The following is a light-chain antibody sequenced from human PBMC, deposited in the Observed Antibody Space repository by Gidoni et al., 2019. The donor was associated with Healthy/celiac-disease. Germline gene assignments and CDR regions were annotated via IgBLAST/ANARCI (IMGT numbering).Light chain of an antibody. J-gene: IGKJ1*01. CDR3: QQYGSSPWT. Sequence: EIVLTQSAGTLSLSPGERATLSCRASQRVSSRYLDWYQQKPGQPPRLLIYGASSRATGIPDRFSSSGSGTDFTLTISRLEPEDFAVYYCQQYGSSPWTFGQGTKVEIK. V-gene: IGKV3-20*01. CDR1: QRVSSRY. CDR2: GAS.